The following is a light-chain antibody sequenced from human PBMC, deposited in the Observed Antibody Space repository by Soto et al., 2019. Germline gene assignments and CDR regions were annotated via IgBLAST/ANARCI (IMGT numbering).Light chain of an antibody. CDR2: RNN. J-gene: IGLJ2*01. V-gene: IGLV1-47*01. Sequence: QSVLTQPPSASGTPGQRVTISCSGSSSNIGSNYVYWYQQLPGTAPKLLIYRNNQRPSGVPDRFSGYKSGTSASLAISGLRSEDEADYYCAAWDDSLSGPVFGGGTKLT. CDR1: SSNIGSNY. CDR3: AAWDDSLSGPV.